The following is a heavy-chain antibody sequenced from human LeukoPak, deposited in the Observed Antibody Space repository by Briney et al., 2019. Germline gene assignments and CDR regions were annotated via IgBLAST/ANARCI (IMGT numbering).Heavy chain of an antibody. J-gene: IGHJ4*02. CDR3: ATGASKVTTDFANY. CDR1: GYSFTNYW. CDR2: IDPSDSYT. D-gene: IGHD4-17*01. Sequence: GESLTISCKGSGYSFTNYWISWVRQVPGKGLEYMGRIDPSDSYTKYSPSFEGHVTISVDKTISTAFLQWNSLKASDSAMYYCATGASKVTTDFANYWGQGTQVAVSS. V-gene: IGHV5-10-1*01.